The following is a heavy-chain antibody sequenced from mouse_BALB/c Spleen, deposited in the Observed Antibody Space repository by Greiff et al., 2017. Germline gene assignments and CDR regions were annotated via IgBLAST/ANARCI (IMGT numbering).Heavy chain of an antibody. Sequence: EVHLVESGGGLVQPGGSRKLSCAASGFTFSSFGMHWARQAPEKGLEWVAYISSGSSTIYYADTVKGRFTISRDNPKNTLFLQMTSLRSEDTAMYYCARSRGNGYFDYWGQGTTLTVSS. D-gene: IGHD2-1*01. CDR3: ARSRGNGYFDY. V-gene: IGHV5-17*02. CDR2: ISSGSSTI. J-gene: IGHJ2*01. CDR1: GFTFSSFG.